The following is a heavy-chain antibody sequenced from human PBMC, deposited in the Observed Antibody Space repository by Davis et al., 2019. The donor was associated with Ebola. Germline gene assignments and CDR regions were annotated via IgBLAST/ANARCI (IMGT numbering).Heavy chain of an antibody. CDR1: GFTFSSYG. CDR3: ARARGAAGLIHRYYFDY. D-gene: IGHD6-13*01. V-gene: IGHV3-48*02. Sequence: GESLKISCAASGFTFSSYGMHWVRQAPGKGLEWVSYISSSSSTIYYADSVKGRFTISRDNAKNSLYLQMNSLRDEDTAVYYCARARGAAGLIHRYYFDYWGQGTLVTVSS. J-gene: IGHJ4*02. CDR2: ISSSSSTI.